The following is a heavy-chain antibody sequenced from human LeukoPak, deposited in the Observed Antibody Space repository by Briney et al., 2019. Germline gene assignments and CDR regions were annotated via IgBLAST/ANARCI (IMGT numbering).Heavy chain of an antibody. V-gene: IGHV1-69*05. Sequence: SVKVSCKASGGTFSSYAISWVRRAPGQGLEWMGRIIPIFGTANYAQKFQGRVTITTDESTSTAYMELSSLRSEDTAVYYCARTPPATVTTYPYYYYYYMDVWGKGTTVTVSS. CDR2: IIPIFGTA. CDR1: GGTFSSYA. D-gene: IGHD4-17*01. J-gene: IGHJ6*03. CDR3: ARTPPATVTTYPYYYYYYMDV.